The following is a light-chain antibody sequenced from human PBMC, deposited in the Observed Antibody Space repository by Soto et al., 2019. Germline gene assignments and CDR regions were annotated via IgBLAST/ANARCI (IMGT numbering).Light chain of an antibody. J-gene: IGLJ2*01. CDR2: DNN. V-gene: IGLV1-51*01. Sequence: QSVLTQPPSVSAAPGQKVTISCSGSSSNIGNNDVSWYQQLPGTAPKVLIYDNNKRPSGIPDRFSGSKSGTSATLGITGLQTGDEADYYCGTWDSSLSAGVFGGGTKVTVL. CDR3: GTWDSSLSAGV. CDR1: SSNIGNND.